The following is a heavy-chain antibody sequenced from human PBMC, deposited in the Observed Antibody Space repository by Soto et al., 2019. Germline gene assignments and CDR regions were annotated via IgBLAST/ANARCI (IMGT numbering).Heavy chain of an antibody. CDR3: ARDVGEFNWFDP. J-gene: IGHJ5*02. CDR1: GGSISSYY. Sequence: QVQLQESGPGLVKPSETLSLTCTVSGGSISSYYWSWIRQPPGKGLEWIGYIYYSGSTNYNPSLKSRVTISVDTSKNQFSLKLSSVTAADTAVYYRARDVGEFNWFDPWGQGTLVTVSS. D-gene: IGHD3-10*01. V-gene: IGHV4-59*01. CDR2: IYYSGST.